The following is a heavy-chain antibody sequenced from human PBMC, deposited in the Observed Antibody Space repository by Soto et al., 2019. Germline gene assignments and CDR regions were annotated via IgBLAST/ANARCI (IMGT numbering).Heavy chain of an antibody. Sequence: GGSLRLSCAASGFTFNNYGMHWVRQAPGKGLEWVALIWYDGSNREYAGSVKGRFTISRDNSKNTLYLQMSSLRVEDTAVYYCARARYGYSSSWPYFDYWGQGTLVTVSS. CDR3: ARARYGYSSSWPYFDY. J-gene: IGHJ4*02. D-gene: IGHD6-13*01. CDR1: GFTFNNYG. V-gene: IGHV3-33*01. CDR2: IWYDGSNR.